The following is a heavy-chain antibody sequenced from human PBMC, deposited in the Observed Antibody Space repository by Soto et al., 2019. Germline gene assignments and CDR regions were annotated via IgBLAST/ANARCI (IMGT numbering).Heavy chain of an antibody. V-gene: IGHV3-23*01. CDR2: ISGSGGGT. J-gene: IGHJ4*02. Sequence: PGGSLRLSCAASGFTFNIYAMSWVRQAPGKGLEWVSAISGSGGGTYYADSVKGRFTISRDNSNNTLYLQMSSLRAEDTAVYYCARDYGITRAFDYWGQGTLVTVSS. CDR1: GFTFNIYA. D-gene: IGHD3-10*01. CDR3: ARDYGITRAFDY.